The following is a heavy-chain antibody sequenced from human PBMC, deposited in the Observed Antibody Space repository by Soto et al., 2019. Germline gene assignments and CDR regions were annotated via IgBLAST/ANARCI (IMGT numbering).Heavy chain of an antibody. V-gene: IGHV1-69*01. CDR2: IIPIFGTA. CDR1: GGTFSSYA. CDR3: ARGDYDSSGYYYYFDY. Sequence: QVQLVQSGAEVKKPGSSVKVSCKASGGTFSSYAISWVRQAPGQGLEWMGGIIPIFGTANYAQKFQGRVTITADESTSTAYMELSSLRSEDTAVYYCARGDYDSSGYYYYFDYWGQRTLVTVSS. J-gene: IGHJ4*02. D-gene: IGHD3-22*01.